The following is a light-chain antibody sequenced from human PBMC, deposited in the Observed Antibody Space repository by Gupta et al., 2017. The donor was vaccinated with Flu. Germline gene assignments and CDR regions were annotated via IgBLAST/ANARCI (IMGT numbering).Light chain of an antibody. CDR1: SGYSNYK. CDR2: VGTGGIVG. Sequence: PVLTPPPSPSPPPGAPVTPTRTLSSGYSNYKVDWYQQRPGKGPRFVMRVGTGGIVGSKGDGIPDRFSVLGSGLNRYLTIKNIQEEDESDYHCGADHGSGSNFVRVFGTGTKV. V-gene: IGLV9-49*01. CDR3: GADHGSGSNFVRV. J-gene: IGLJ1*01.